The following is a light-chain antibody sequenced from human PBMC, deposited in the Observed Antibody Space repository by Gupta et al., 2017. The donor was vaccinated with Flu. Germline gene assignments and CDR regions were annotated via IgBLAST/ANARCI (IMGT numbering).Light chain of an antibody. V-gene: IGLV3-25*02. Sequence: SYELTQPPSVSVSPGQTAMITCSGDALPDQYGYWYQQKAGQAPVIVIYKDTERPSGIPERFSGSSSGTTVTLTISGVQAEDEADYDCQSEDSTGTYRVFGGGTKLSVL. CDR2: KDT. J-gene: IGLJ2*01. CDR3: QSEDSTGTYRV. CDR1: ALPDQY.